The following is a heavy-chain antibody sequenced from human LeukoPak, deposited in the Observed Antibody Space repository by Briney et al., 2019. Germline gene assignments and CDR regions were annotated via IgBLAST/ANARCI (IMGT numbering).Heavy chain of an antibody. CDR3: AKTVTAAGTNY. Sequence: GGSLRLSCAASGFTFSSSAMSWVRQAPGRGLEWVSAIGGSGITTYYADSVKGRFTISRDNSKNTLFLQMNGLRAEDTAVYYCAKTVTAAGTNYWGQGTLVTVSS. J-gene: IGHJ4*02. V-gene: IGHV3-23*01. CDR2: IGGSGITT. CDR1: GFTFSSSA. D-gene: IGHD6-13*01.